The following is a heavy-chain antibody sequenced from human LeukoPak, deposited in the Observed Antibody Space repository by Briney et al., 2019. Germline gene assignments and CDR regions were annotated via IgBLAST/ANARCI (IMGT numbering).Heavy chain of an antibody. V-gene: IGHV3-48*04. Sequence: RPGGSLRLSCAASGFTFSSYSMNWVRQAPGKGLEWVSYISSSSSTIYYADSVKGRFTISRDNAKNSLYLQMNSLRAEDTAVYYCASDKPYGSGPIPPDYWGQGTLVTVSS. J-gene: IGHJ4*02. D-gene: IGHD3-10*01. CDR1: GFTFSSYS. CDR2: ISSSSSTI. CDR3: ASDKPYGSGPIPPDY.